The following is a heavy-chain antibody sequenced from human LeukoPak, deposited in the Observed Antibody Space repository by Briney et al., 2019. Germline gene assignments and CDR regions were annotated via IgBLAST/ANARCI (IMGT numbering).Heavy chain of an antibody. V-gene: IGHV4-39*07. CDR3: ARSELLWFGKVNSGFDF. Sequence: SETLSLTCTVSGGSISSGDYYWGWIRQPPGKGLEGIGGIYYSGSTYYNPSLKSRVTISVDTSENQFSLKLNSVTAADTAMYYCARSELLWFGKVNSGFDFWGQGTLVTVSS. D-gene: IGHD3-10*01. CDR1: GGSISSGDYY. CDR2: IYYSGST. J-gene: IGHJ4*02.